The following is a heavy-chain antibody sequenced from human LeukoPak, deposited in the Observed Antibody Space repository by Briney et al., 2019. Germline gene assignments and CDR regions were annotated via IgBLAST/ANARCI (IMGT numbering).Heavy chain of an antibody. V-gene: IGHV4-59*08. CDR3: ARLAGPYGRFDY. J-gene: IGHJ4*02. CDR2: IYYSGST. D-gene: IGHD3-10*01. Sequence: SETLSLTCTVSGGSISSYYWSWIRQPPGKGLEWIGYIYYSGSTNYNPSLKSRVTISVDTSKNQFSLKLSSVTAADTAVYYCARLAGPYGRFDYWGQGTLVTVSS. CDR1: GGSISSYY.